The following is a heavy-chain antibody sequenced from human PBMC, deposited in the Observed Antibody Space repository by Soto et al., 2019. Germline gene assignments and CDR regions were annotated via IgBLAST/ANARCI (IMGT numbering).Heavy chain of an antibody. CDR2: ISGNAGGT. J-gene: IGHJ6*03. V-gene: IGHV3-23*01. D-gene: IGHD3-3*01. Sequence: GGSLRLSCAASGFTFSTYTMSWVRQAPGKGLEWVSGISGNAGGTYYADSVKGRFTISRDNAKNSLYLQMNSLRAEDTAVYYCAKGITIFGVVISDYYYYYYMDVWGKGTTVTVSS. CDR1: GFTFSTYT. CDR3: AKGITIFGVVISDYYYYYYMDV.